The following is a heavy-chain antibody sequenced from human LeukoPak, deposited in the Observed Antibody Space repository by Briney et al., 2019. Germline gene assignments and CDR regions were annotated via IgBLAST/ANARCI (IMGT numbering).Heavy chain of an antibody. D-gene: IGHD5-18*01. J-gene: IGHJ5*02. CDR3: ARVKARWLHTS. CDR2: IYYTGST. CDR1: GGSITNYY. V-gene: IGHV4-59*12. Sequence: SETLSLTCTVSGGSITNYYWSWIRQPPGKGLEWIGYIYYTGSTNYNPSLKSRVTISVDTSKNQFSLKLSSVTAADTAVYYCARVKARWLHTSWGQGTLVTVSS.